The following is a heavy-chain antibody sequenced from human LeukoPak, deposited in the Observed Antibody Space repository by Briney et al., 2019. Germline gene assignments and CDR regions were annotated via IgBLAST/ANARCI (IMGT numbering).Heavy chain of an antibody. V-gene: IGHV3-21*05. D-gene: IGHD1-26*01. CDR2: ISSSSSYI. J-gene: IGHJ6*03. CDR1: GFTFSSYE. Sequence: GGSLRLSCAASGFTFSSYEMNWVRQAPGKGLEWVSYISSSSSYIYYADSMKGRFTISRDNAKNSLYLQMDSLRVEDTAEYYCARDPYSGNYGAYYYYYMDVWGKGTTVTVSS. CDR3: ARDPYSGNYGAYYYYYMDV.